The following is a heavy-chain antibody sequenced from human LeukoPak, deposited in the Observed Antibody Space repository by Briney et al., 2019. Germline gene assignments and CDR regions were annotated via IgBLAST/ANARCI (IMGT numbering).Heavy chain of an antibody. CDR2: INPSGGST. CDR3: VRNLMQFTGLGY. Sequence: GASVKISCKSSGDTFTSSHMHWVRQAPGQGLEWMGKINPSGGSTTYVQQFQGRVSMTRDLSMSTVYMELSSLRSDDTAVYYCVRNLMQFTGLGYWGQGTLVTVSS. V-gene: IGHV1-46*01. CDR1: GDTFTSSH. D-gene: IGHD2-8*02. J-gene: IGHJ4*02.